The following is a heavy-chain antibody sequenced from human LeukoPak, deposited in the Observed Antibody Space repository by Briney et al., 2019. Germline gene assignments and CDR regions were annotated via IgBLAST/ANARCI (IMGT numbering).Heavy chain of an antibody. Sequence: GGSLRLSCAASGFTFSSYAMSWVRQAPGKGLEWVSAISGSGGSTYYADSVKGRFTISRDNSRRTLFLQMNSLRAEDTAFYYCAKAELGVDTFFDYWGQGTLVTVSS. CDR2: ISGSGGST. CDR1: GFTFSSYA. CDR3: AKAELGVDTFFDY. V-gene: IGHV3-23*01. J-gene: IGHJ4*02. D-gene: IGHD3-3*01.